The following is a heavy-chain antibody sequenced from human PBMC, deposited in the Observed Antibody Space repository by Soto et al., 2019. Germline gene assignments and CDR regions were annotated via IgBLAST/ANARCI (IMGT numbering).Heavy chain of an antibody. CDR1: GFIFKMYW. V-gene: IGHV3-74*01. CDR2: IYNDGTYS. J-gene: IGHJ4*02. CDR3: TRWPRPISTGTGAY. D-gene: IGHD3-10*01. Sequence: TGGSLRLSCAASGFIFKMYWMHWVRQSPGKGLVWISRIYNDGTYSDYADSVRGRFTISRDNVNDTLYLQMNNLRAEDSGLYYCTRWPRPISTGTGAYWGQGTQVTVSS.